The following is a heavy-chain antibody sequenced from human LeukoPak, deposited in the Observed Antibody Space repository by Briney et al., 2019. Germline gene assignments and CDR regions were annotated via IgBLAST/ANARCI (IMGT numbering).Heavy chain of an antibody. CDR3: ASTTMVRGVIGGFDP. J-gene: IGHJ5*02. D-gene: IGHD3-10*01. CDR2: IYPGDSDT. Sequence: PGESLKISCKGSGYSFTSYWIGWVRQMPGKGLEWMGIIYPGDSDTRYSPSFQGQVTISADKSISTAYLQWSSLKASDTAMYYCASTTMVRGVIGGFDPWGQGTLVTVSS. CDR1: GYSFTSYW. V-gene: IGHV5-51*01.